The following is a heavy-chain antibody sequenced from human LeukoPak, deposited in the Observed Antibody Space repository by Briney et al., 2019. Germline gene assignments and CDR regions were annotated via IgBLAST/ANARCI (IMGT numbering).Heavy chain of an antibody. J-gene: IGHJ4*02. Sequence: ASVKVSCKASGYTFTGYYMHWVRQAPGQGLEWMGWINPNSGGTNYAQKFQGRVTMTRDTSISTAYMELSRLRSDDTAVYYCARGDPLLWLGETPKGANDYWGQGTLVTVSS. D-gene: IGHD3-10*01. V-gene: IGHV1-2*02. CDR2: INPNSGGT. CDR3: ARGDPLLWLGETPKGANDY. CDR1: GYTFTGYY.